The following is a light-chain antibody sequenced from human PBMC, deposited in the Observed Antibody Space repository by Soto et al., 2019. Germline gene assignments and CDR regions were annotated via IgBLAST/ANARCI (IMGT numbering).Light chain of an antibody. Sequence: EIVLTQSPGTLSLSPGERATLSCRASQSVSSSYLAWYQQKPGQAPRLLIYGAASRAPGIPDRFSGGGSGTDFTLTISRLEPEDFAVYYCQQYGSSPPYTFGQGTKLEIK. V-gene: IGKV3-20*01. J-gene: IGKJ2*01. CDR2: GAA. CDR3: QQYGSSPPYT. CDR1: QSVSSSY.